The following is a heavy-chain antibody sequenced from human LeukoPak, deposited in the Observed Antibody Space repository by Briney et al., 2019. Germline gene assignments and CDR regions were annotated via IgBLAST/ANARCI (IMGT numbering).Heavy chain of an antibody. D-gene: IGHD3-22*01. J-gene: IGHJ4*02. CDR1: GFTFSSYA. CDR2: IRYDGSNK. V-gene: IGHV3-30*04. CDR3: ARWETYYYDSSGYYSGY. Sequence: PGGSLRLSCAASGFTFSSYAMHWVRQAPDKGLEWVAFIRYDGSNKYYADSVKGRFTISRDNSKNTLYLQMNSLRAEDTAVYYCARWETYYYDSSGYYSGYWGQGTLVTVSS.